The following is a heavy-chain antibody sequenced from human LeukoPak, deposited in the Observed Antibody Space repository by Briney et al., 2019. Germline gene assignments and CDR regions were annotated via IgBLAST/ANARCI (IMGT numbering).Heavy chain of an antibody. CDR3: ARDPPLGSCSTISCPHLDY. Sequence: GGSLRLSCAASGFTFRRYSMKWVRQAPGKGLEWVSSISSSSSSIYYADSVKGRFTISRDNAKNSLYLQMNSLRAEDTAVYYCARDPPLGSCSTISCPHLDYWGQGTLVTVSS. J-gene: IGHJ4*02. CDR1: GFTFRRYS. D-gene: IGHD2-2*01. CDR2: ISSSSSSI. V-gene: IGHV3-21*01.